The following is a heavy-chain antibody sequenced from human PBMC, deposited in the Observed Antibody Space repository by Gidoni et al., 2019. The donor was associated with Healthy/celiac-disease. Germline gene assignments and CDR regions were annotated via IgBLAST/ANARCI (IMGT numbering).Heavy chain of an antibody. V-gene: IGHV3-30*18. J-gene: IGHJ6*02. D-gene: IGHD2-2*01. Sequence: QVQLVESGGGVVQPGRSLRLSCAASGFTFSSYGMHWVRQAPGKGLEWVAVISYDGSNKYYADSVKGRFTISRDNSKNTLYLQMNSLRAEDTAVYYCAKDHIVVVPAAIYYYGMDVWGQGTTVTVSS. CDR1: GFTFSSYG. CDR2: ISYDGSNK. CDR3: AKDHIVVVPAAIYYYGMDV.